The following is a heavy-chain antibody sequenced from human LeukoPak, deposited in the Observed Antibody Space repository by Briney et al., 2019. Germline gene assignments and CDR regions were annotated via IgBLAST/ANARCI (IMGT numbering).Heavy chain of an antibody. Sequence: PSQTLSLTCSVSGGSINSDDYYWNWIRQPPGKGLEWIVYIYYSGSTYYNPSLKSRVTISVDMSKIQFSLKLSSVTAADTAVYYCARHGGDYGGDSGTYYFDFWGQGTLVTVSS. CDR1: GGSINSDDYY. J-gene: IGHJ4*02. CDR3: ARHGGDYGGDSGTYYFDF. D-gene: IGHD4/OR15-4a*01. V-gene: IGHV4-30-4*08. CDR2: IYYSGST.